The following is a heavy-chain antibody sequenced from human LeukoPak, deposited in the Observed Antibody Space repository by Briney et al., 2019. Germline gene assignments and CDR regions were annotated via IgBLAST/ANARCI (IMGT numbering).Heavy chain of an antibody. CDR1: GDSVSSNSAA. CDR2: TYYRSKWYN. CDR3: ARAAPTRYSSGWNGYHMDV. Sequence: SQTLSLTCAISGDSVSSNSAAWNWIRQSPSRGLEWLGRTYYRSKWYNDYAVSVKSRITINPDTSKNQFSLQLNSVTPEDTAVYYCARAAPTRYSSGWNGYHMDVWGKGTTVTVSS. J-gene: IGHJ6*03. V-gene: IGHV6-1*01. D-gene: IGHD6-19*01.